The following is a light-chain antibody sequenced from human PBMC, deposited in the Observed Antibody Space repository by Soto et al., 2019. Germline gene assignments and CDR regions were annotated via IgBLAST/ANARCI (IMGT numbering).Light chain of an antibody. CDR3: QQYGSAPLT. CDR2: GAS. J-gene: IGKJ4*01. CDR1: QSVTRNY. Sequence: EIVLTQSPGTLSLSPGGRATLSCRASQSVTRNYVAWYQQKPGQSPRLLIYGASNRASGIPDRISGSASGADFTLSITRLEPEDFAVYYCQQYGSAPLTFGGGTKVDIK. V-gene: IGKV3-20*01.